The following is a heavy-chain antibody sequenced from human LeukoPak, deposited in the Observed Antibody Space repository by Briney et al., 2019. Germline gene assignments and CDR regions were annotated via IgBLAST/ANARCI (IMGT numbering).Heavy chain of an antibody. D-gene: IGHD4-17*01. CDR3: AKEDDYAFDY. CDR1: GFTFSSYW. J-gene: IGHJ4*02. CDR2: IKEDGREK. Sequence: GGSLRLSFEASGFTFSSYWMTWVRQAPGQGLEWVANIKEDGREKFYVDSVKGRFTISRDNAKNSLYLQMNSLRAEDTALYYCAKEDDYAFDYWGQGTLVTVSS. V-gene: IGHV3-7*03.